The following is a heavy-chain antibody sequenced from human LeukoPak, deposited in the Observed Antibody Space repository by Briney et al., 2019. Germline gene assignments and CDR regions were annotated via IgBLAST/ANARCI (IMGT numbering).Heavy chain of an antibody. V-gene: IGHV4-4*02. Sequence: SETLSLTCAVSGGSISSSNWWSWVRRPPGKGLEWIGEIYHSGSTNYNPSLKSRVTISVDKSKNQFSLKLSSVTAADTAVYYCATDYYGSGSYWGFDPWGQGTLVTVSS. D-gene: IGHD3-10*01. CDR1: GGSISSSNW. CDR3: ATDYYGSGSYWGFDP. J-gene: IGHJ5*02. CDR2: IYHSGST.